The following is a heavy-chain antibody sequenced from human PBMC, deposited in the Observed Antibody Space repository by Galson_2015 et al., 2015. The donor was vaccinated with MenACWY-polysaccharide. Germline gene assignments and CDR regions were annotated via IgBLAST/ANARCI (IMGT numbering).Heavy chain of an antibody. J-gene: IGHJ4*02. D-gene: IGHD6-19*01. Sequence: QSGAEVKKSGASVKVSCKASEYSFTSNYIHWVRQAPGQGLEWMGIINPSGGSTTYAQKLQGRVTMTRDTSTRTVYVELSSLSFEDTAVYYCARGKAVTSTNDYFDYWGQGTLVTVSS. CDR1: EYSFTSNY. V-gene: IGHV1-46*04. CDR3: ARGKAVTSTNDYFDY. CDR2: INPSGGST.